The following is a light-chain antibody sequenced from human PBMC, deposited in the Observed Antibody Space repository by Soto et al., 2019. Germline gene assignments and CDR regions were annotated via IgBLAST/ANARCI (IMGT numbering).Light chain of an antibody. CDR2: DVS. J-gene: IGLJ1*01. CDR3: SSYTSSSTLYV. V-gene: IGLV2-14*01. Sequence: QSVLTQPASVSGSPGQSITISCTGTSSDVGGYNYVSWYQQHPGKAPKLMIYDVSNRPSGVSNRFSGSKSGNTASLTIFGLQAEDEADYYCSSYTSSSTLYVFGTGTNVTVL. CDR1: SSDVGGYNY.